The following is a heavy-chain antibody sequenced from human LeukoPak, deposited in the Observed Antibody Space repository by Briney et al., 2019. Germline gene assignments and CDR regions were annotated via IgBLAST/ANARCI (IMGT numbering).Heavy chain of an antibody. Sequence: ASVKVSCKASGGTFSSYAISWVRQAPGQGLEWMGRIIPILGIANYAQKFQGRVTITADKSTSTAYMELSSLRSEDTAVYYCARDGPSTAMIPFQHWGQGTLVTVSS. D-gene: IGHD5-18*01. V-gene: IGHV1-69*04. CDR2: IIPILGIA. CDR3: ARDGPSTAMIPFQH. CDR1: GGTFSSYA. J-gene: IGHJ1*01.